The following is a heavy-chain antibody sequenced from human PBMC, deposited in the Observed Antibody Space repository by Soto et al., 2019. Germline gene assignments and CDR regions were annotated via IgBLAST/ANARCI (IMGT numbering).Heavy chain of an antibody. Sequence: QVPLVQSGAEVKKPGSSVKVSCKASGGTFSSYAISWVRQAPGQGLEWMGGIIPIFGTANYAQKFQGRVTITADESTSTAYMELSSLRSEDTAVYYCARDPAYGSGSPPGFDPWGQGTLVTVSS. CDR2: IIPIFGTA. V-gene: IGHV1-69*12. D-gene: IGHD3-10*01. CDR3: ARDPAYGSGSPPGFDP. J-gene: IGHJ5*02. CDR1: GGTFSSYA.